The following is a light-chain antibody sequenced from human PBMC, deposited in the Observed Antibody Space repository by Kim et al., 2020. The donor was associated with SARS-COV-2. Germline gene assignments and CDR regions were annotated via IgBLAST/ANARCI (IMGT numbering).Light chain of an antibody. CDR1: QDIRNY. CDR3: QQYNTYPLT. CDR2: RAS. J-gene: IGKJ4*01. V-gene: IGKV1-16*01. Sequence: GSVGESVLFSGRASQDIRNYLAWFQQKPGKPPKSLIYRASSLQSGVPSRFSGGGSGTDFTLTISSVQPEDFATYYCQQYNTYPLTFGGGTKVDIK.